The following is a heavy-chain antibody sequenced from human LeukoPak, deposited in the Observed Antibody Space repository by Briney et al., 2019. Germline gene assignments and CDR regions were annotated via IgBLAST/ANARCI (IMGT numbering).Heavy chain of an antibody. CDR2: ISGSGGST. CDR3: AKGVGFYDSSAYDH. Sequence: RSGGSLRLSCAASGFTFSSYAMSWVRQAPGKGLEWVSGISGSGGSTYYVDSVKGRFTLSRDNSKKTLYLQMNSLRGEDTAVYYCAKGVGFYDSSAYDHWGQRTLVTVSS. J-gene: IGHJ5*02. D-gene: IGHD3-22*01. V-gene: IGHV3-23*01. CDR1: GFTFSSYA.